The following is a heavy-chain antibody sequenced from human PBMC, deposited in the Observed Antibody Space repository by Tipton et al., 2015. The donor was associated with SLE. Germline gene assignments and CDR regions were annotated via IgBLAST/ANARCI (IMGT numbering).Heavy chain of an antibody. V-gene: IGHV4-4*08. J-gene: IGHJ2*01. CDR1: GDSISNYF. D-gene: IGHD6-19*01. Sequence: TLSLTCTVSGDSISNYFWTWIRQPPGKGLEWIGYIYTSGSTNYNPSLKSRVSMSVDPSKNQVSLRLSSVTAADTAVYYCARDDSGWYGWYFDLWGRGILVTVSS. CDR3: ARDDSGWYGWYFDL. CDR2: IYTSGST.